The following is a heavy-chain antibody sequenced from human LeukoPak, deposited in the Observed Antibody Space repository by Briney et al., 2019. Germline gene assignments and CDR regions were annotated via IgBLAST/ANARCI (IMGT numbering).Heavy chain of an antibody. J-gene: IGHJ4*02. CDR1: GFTFSSYW. CDR3: ATDPASYCTSSTCDFDY. Sequence: GGSLRLSCAASGFTFSSYWMSWVRQAPGKGLEWVANIKQDGSEKYYVDSVKGRFTISRDNVKNSLYLQMNNLGAEDTAIYYCATDPASYCTSSTCDFDYWGQGTLVTVSP. CDR2: IKQDGSEK. D-gene: IGHD2-2*01. V-gene: IGHV3-7*01.